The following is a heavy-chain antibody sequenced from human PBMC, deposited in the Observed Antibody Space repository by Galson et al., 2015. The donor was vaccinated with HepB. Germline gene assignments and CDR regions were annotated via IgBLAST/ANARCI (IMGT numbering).Heavy chain of an antibody. CDR1: GYTFTSYY. CDR3: AREYYYGSGSYSGSKLDP. D-gene: IGHD3-10*01. Sequence: SVKVSCKASGYTFTSYYMHWVRQAPGQGLEWMGIINPSGGSTSYAQKFQGRVTMTRDTSTSTVYMELSSLRSEDTAVYYCAREYYYGSGSYSGSKLDPWGQGTLVTVSS. J-gene: IGHJ5*02. V-gene: IGHV1-46*01. CDR2: INPSGGST.